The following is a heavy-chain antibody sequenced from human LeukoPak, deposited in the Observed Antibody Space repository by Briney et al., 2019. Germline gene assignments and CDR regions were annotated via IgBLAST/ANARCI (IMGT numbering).Heavy chain of an antibody. CDR2: IIPILGIA. D-gene: IGHD6-13*01. Sequence: EASVKVSCKVSGYTLTELSMHWVRQAPGQGLEWMGRIIPILGIANYAQKFQGRVTITADKSTSTAYMELSSLRSEDTAVYYCATGYSSSLVDPGLWGQGTLVTVSS. CDR1: GYTLTELS. CDR3: ATGYSSSLVDPGL. V-gene: IGHV1-69*02. J-gene: IGHJ4*02.